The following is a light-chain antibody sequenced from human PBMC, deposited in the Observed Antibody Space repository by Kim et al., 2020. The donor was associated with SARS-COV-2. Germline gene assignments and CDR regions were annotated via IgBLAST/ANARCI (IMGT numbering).Light chain of an antibody. J-gene: IGLJ3*02. CDR1: SLRSYY. CDR2: GKN. CDR3: NSRDSSGNHLV. Sequence: ALGQTVRKTCQGDSLRSYYASWYQQKPGQAPVLVIYGKNNRPSGIPDRFSGSSSGNTASLTITGAQAEDEADYYCNSRDSSGNHLVFGGGTQLTVL. V-gene: IGLV3-19*01.